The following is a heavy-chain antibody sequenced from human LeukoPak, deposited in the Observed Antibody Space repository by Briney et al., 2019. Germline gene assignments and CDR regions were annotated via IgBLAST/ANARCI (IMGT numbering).Heavy chain of an antibody. J-gene: IGHJ6*02. Sequence: GGSLRLSCVASGFTFGKYWMSWVRQAPGKGLEWVANIKQDGSEKYYVDSVKGRFTISRDNAKNSLYLQMNSLRVEDTAVYYCARVRGRGGGDYYYYGMDVWGQGTTVIVSS. D-gene: IGHD3-16*01. V-gene: IGHV3-7*01. CDR1: GFTFGKYW. CDR3: ARVRGRGGGDYYYYGMDV. CDR2: IKQDGSEK.